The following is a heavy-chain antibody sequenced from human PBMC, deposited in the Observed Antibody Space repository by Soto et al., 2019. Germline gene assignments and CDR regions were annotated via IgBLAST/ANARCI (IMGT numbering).Heavy chain of an antibody. CDR2: IYYSGSS. V-gene: IGHV4-59*08. CDR3: ARGYGSCFDY. D-gene: IGHD5-18*01. CDR1: GGSISSYY. Sequence: SETLSLTCTVSGGSISSYYWSWIRQPPGKGLEWIGYIYYSGSSNYNPSLKSRVTISVDTSKNQFSLKLSSVTAAHTAVYYCARGYGSCFDYWGQGTLVTVSS. J-gene: IGHJ4*02.